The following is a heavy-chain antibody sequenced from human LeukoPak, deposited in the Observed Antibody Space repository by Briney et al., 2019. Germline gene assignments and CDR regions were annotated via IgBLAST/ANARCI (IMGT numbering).Heavy chain of an antibody. D-gene: IGHD3-10*01. CDR1: GFTVSGNY. J-gene: IGHJ4*02. CDR2: IYTGGAT. Sequence: GGSLRLSCAASGFTVSGNYMNWVRQAPGKGLDWVSVIYTGGATFYADSVKGRFTISRDNSKNTLYLQMNSLRAEDTAVYYCARGGSGTYGSGSYSPFDYWGQGTLVTVSS. CDR3: ARGGSGTYGSGSYSPFDY. V-gene: IGHV3-66*02.